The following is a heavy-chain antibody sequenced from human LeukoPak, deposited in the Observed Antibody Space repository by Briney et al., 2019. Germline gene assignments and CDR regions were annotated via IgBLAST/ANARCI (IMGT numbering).Heavy chain of an antibody. D-gene: IGHD3-22*01. V-gene: IGHV3-23*01. J-gene: IGHJ4*02. CDR1: GFTFSSYA. CDR2: ISGSGGST. CDR3: AKDRVYYYDSSGYYRPLGGFDY. Sequence: GGSLTLSCAASGFTFSSYAMSWVRQAPGKGLEWVSAISGSGGSTYYADSVKGRFTISRDNSKNTLYLQMNSLRAEDTAVYYCAKDRVYYYDSSGYYRPLGGFDYWGQGTLVTVSS.